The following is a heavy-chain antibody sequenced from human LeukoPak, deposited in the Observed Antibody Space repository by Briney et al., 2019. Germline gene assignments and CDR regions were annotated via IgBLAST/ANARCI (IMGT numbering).Heavy chain of an antibody. Sequence: GGSLRLSCAASGFTFSGYPMHWVRQAPGKGLEYVSAITPDGGGTYYASSVRGRFTISRDNSINTLYLQMGGLRDEDMAVYYCARLLSSGSTRRIYEYWGQGTLVTVSS. CDR3: ARLLSSGSTRRIYEY. D-gene: IGHD6-6*01. J-gene: IGHJ4*02. CDR2: ITPDGGGT. CDR1: GFTFSGYP. V-gene: IGHV3-64*01.